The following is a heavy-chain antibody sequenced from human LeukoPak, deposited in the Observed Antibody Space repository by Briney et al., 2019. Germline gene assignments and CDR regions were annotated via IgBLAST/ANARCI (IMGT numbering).Heavy chain of an antibody. CDR1: GFTFSSYA. CDR3: ARDPAYDYVWGSYRYFDY. Sequence: GTSLRLSCTAPGFTFSSYAIHWIRQAPGKGLEWVALVWHDGSNRYYSEAVKGRFTISRDNAKNSLYLQMNSLRAEDTAVYYCARDPAYDYVWGSYRYFDYWGQGTLVTVSS. D-gene: IGHD3-16*02. V-gene: IGHV3-33*01. J-gene: IGHJ4*02. CDR2: VWHDGSNR.